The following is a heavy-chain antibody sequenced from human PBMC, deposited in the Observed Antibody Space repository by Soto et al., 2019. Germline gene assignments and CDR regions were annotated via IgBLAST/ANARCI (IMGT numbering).Heavy chain of an antibody. CDR2: IYYSGST. Sequence: SETLSLTCTVSGGSISSGDYYWSWIRQPPGKGLEWIGYIYYSGSTYYNPSLKSRVTISVDTSKNQFSLKLSSVTAADTAVYYCARSPRTQGDWFDPWGQGTLVTVSS. V-gene: IGHV4-30-4*01. D-gene: IGHD2-2*01. CDR3: ARSPRTQGDWFDP. J-gene: IGHJ5*02. CDR1: GGSISSGDYY.